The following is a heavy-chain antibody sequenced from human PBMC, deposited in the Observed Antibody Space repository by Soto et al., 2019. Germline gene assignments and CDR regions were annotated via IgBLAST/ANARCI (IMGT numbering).Heavy chain of an antibody. Sequence: GGSLRLSCAASGFTFSSYSMNWVRQAPGKGLEWVSSISSSSSYIYYADSVKGRFTISRDNAKNSLYLQMNSLRAEDTAVYYCARESDYIWGSYRYTDYWGQGTLVTVSS. CDR1: GFTFSSYS. D-gene: IGHD3-16*02. V-gene: IGHV3-21*01. J-gene: IGHJ4*02. CDR3: ARESDYIWGSYRYTDY. CDR2: ISSSSSYI.